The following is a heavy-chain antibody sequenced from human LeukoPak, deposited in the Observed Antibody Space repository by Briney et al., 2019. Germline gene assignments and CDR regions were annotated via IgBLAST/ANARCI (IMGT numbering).Heavy chain of an antibody. D-gene: IGHD1-26*01. J-gene: IGHJ4*02. CDR1: GFTFSSNA. CDR2: ITCSGSST. Sequence: GRSLRPSCAASGFTFSSNAMHWVRQAPGKGLEWVSVITCSGSSTAYAGCVKGRFTMSRDNSKNTLYLQMNSRRGDDTAVYYCAKARWSYSFDYWGQGTLVTVSS. CDR3: AKARWSYSFDY. V-gene: IGHV3-23*01.